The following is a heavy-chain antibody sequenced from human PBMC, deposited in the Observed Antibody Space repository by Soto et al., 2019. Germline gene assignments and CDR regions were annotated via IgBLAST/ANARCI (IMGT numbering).Heavy chain of an antibody. D-gene: IGHD4-17*01. CDR3: ARRFYYGDYGYFDL. Sequence: ETLSLTCTVSGGSISSYYWSWIRRPPGKGLEWIGYIYYSGSTNYNPSLKSRVTISVDTSKNQFSLKLSSVTAADTAVYYCARRFYYGDYGYFDLWGRGTLVTVSS. J-gene: IGHJ2*01. CDR1: GGSISSYY. CDR2: IYYSGST. V-gene: IGHV4-59*08.